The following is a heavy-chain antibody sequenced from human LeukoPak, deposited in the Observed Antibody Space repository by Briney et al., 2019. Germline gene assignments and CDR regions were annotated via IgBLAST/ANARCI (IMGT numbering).Heavy chain of an antibody. D-gene: IGHD3-10*01. J-gene: IGHJ4*02. CDR2: ISYDGSNK. CDR1: GFTFSSYG. V-gene: IGHV3-30*18. Sequence: GRSLRLSCAASGFTFSSYGMHWVRQAPGKGLEWVAVISYDGSNKNYADSVKGRFTISRDNSKNTLYLQMNSLRAEDTAVYYCAKEYYYGSRFDYWGQGTLVTVSS. CDR3: AKEYYYGSRFDY.